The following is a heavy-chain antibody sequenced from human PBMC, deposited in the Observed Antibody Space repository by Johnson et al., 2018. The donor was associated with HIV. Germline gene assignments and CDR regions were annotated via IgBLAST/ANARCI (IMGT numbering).Heavy chain of an antibody. Sequence: VQLVESGGGLIQPGGSLRLSCVASGFTFIDYAMIWVRQAPGKGLEWVSFISGGEDDTYYADSVKGRCTISRDNSKNTLFLQMNSLRPEDTAVYHCARDPIAFRNHYGSGSAFDIWGQGTMVTVSS. J-gene: IGHJ3*02. CDR3: ARDPIAFRNHYGSGSAFDI. V-gene: IGHV3-23*04. CDR1: GFTFIDYA. D-gene: IGHD3-10*01. CDR2: ISGGEDDT.